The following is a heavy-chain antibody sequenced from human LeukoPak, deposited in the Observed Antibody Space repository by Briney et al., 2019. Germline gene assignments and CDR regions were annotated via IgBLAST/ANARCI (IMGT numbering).Heavy chain of an antibody. CDR3: ARGYCSGGSCYSVENWFAP. CDR1: GYTFTSYY. CDR2: INPNSGGT. V-gene: IGHV1-2*06. D-gene: IGHD2-15*01. Sequence: AASVKVSCKASGYTFTSYYMHWVRQAPAQGLEWMGRINPNSGGTNYAQKFQGRVTMTRDTSISTAYMELSRLRSDDTAVYYCARGYCSGGSCYSVENWFAPWGQGILVTVSS. J-gene: IGHJ5*02.